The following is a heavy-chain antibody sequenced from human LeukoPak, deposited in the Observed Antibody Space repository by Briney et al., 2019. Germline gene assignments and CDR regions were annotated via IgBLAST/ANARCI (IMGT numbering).Heavy chain of an antibody. J-gene: IGHJ5*02. CDR1: GFSFRTYS. Sequence: GGSLRLSCAASGFSFRTYSMNWVRQAPGKGLEWVSVIWTDGGTYYADSVRGRFTISRDDSKNTLFLQMDSLRAEDTAVYYCARDRAAADPWGQGTLVTVSS. D-gene: IGHD6-13*01. CDR3: ARDRAAADP. CDR2: IWTDGGT. V-gene: IGHV3-53*01.